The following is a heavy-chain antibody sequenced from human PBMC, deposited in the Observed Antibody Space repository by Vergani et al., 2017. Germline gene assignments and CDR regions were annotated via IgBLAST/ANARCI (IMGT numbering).Heavy chain of an antibody. Sequence: QLQLQESGPGLVKPSETLSLTCTVSGGSISSGGYYWSWIRQHPGKGLEWIGDIYYSGSTYYNPSLKSLVTISVDTSKNQFSRKLSSVTAADTAVYYCARVLRIWFDPWGQGTLVTVSS. V-gene: IGHV4-31*01. CDR2: IYYSGST. D-gene: IGHD2-15*01. CDR3: ARVLRIWFDP. CDR1: GGSISSGGYY. J-gene: IGHJ5*02.